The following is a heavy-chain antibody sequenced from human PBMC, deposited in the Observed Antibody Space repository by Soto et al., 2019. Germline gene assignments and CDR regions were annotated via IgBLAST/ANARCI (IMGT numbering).Heavy chain of an antibody. J-gene: IGHJ3*02. CDR1: GFTFSSYG. CDR2: ISYDGSNK. V-gene: IGHV3-30*18. D-gene: IGHD3-22*01. Sequence: QVQLVESGGGVVQPGRSLRLSCAASGFTFSSYGMHWVRQAPGKGLEWVAVISYDGSNKYYADSVKGRFTISRDNSKNTLYLQVNSLRAEDTAVYYCAKENDSSGYNDAFDIWGQGTMVTVSS. CDR3: AKENDSSGYNDAFDI.